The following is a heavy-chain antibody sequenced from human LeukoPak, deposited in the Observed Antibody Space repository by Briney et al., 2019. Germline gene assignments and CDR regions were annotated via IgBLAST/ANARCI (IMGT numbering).Heavy chain of an antibody. J-gene: IGHJ3*02. CDR3: ARGVRGRAFDI. D-gene: IGHD3-10*02. Sequence: PSETLSLTCTVSGGSISSSSYYWGWIRQPPGKGLEWIGSIYYSGSTYYNPSLKSRVTISVDTSKNQFSLKLSPVTAADTAVYYCARGVRGRAFDIWGQGTMVTVSS. V-gene: IGHV4-39*07. CDR2: IYYSGST. CDR1: GGSISSSSYY.